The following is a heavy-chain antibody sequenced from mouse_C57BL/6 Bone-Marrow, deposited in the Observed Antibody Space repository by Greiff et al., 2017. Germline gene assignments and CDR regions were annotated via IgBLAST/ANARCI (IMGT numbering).Heavy chain of an antibody. CDR2: ISSGSSTL. J-gene: IGHJ1*03. CDR3: ARDGYYWYFDV. CDR1: GFTFSDYG. Sequence: EVKLVESGGGLVKPGGSLKLSCAASGFTFSDYGIHWVRQAPEKGLEWVAYISSGSSTLYYEDTVKGRFTISRDNAKNTLFLQMTSLRSEDTAMYYCARDGYYWYFDVWGTGTTVTVSS. V-gene: IGHV5-17*01. D-gene: IGHD2-3*01.